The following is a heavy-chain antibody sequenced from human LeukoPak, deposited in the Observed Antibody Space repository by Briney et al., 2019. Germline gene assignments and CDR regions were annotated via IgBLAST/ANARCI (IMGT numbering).Heavy chain of an antibody. Sequence: PGGSLRPSCVVSGLSFTSAWMTWVRQAPGRGLEWLGHIASQTAGGTTDYAAAVRGRFTISRDDSKNTVYLQVNSLKTEDTGLYYCTTGLTVTTNYWGQGTLVTVSS. CDR1: GLSFTSAW. CDR2: IASQTAGGTT. V-gene: IGHV3-15*04. D-gene: IGHD4-17*01. CDR3: TTGLTVTTNY. J-gene: IGHJ4*02.